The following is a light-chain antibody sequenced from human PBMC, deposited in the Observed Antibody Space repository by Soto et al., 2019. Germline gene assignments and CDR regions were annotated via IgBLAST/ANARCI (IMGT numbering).Light chain of an antibody. V-gene: IGLV1-44*01. CDR2: NNN. CDR3: AAWDDGLNGVL. Sequence: QSVLTQPPSASGTPGQRVTISCSGSSSNIGSNTVNWYHQLPGTAPKLLISNNNQRPSGVPDRFSGSKFGTSASLAISGLQSEDEADYYCAAWDDGLNGVLFGGGTKVTVL. CDR1: SSNIGSNT. J-gene: IGLJ3*02.